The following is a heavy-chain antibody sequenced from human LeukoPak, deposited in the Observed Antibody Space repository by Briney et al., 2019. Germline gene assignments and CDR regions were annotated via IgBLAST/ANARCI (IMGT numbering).Heavy chain of an antibody. V-gene: IGHV1-69*05. CDR3: CAVVATIDTLYYFDY. J-gene: IGHJ4*02. CDR2: IIPIFGTA. Sequence: SVKVSCKASGGTFSSYAISWVRQAPGQGLEWMGRIIPIFGTANYPQKFQGRFTITTDESTSTAYMELSSLRSEDTAVYYCCAVVATIDTLYYFDYWGQGTLVTVSS. CDR1: GGTFSSYA. D-gene: IGHD5-12*01.